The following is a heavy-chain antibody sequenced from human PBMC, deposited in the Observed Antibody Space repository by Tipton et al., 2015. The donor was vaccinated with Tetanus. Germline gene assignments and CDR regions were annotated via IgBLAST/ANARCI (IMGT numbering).Heavy chain of an antibody. J-gene: IGHJ4*02. D-gene: IGHD3-10*01. V-gene: IGHV4-39*02. CDR2: LTYSGRT. CDR1: GGSMSTGGHY. CDR3: ARLREVVSRSGWAFDY. Sequence: TLSLTCIVSGGSMSTGGHYGAWVRQSPGQGLEWIGSLTYSGRTYYNPSLKSRVSMAADTSRKDFSVRLRSVTAADTAVYFCARLREVVSRSGWAFDYWGQGTLVTVSS.